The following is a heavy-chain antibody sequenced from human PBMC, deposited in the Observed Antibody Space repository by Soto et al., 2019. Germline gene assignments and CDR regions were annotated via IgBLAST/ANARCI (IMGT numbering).Heavy chain of an antibody. CDR1: GYTFTSDD. V-gene: IGHV1-8*01. CDR2: MNPNNGNT. J-gene: IGHJ4*02. Sequence: QVQLVQSGAEVKKPGASVKISCKASGYTFTSDDFNWVRQATGQGREWMGWMNPNNGNTAYAQKFQGRVTMTRDTSISTAYMELSSLTSEDTAVYYCAKGPSNWGFDYRGQGTLVTVSS. D-gene: IGHD7-27*01. CDR3: AKGPSNWGFDY.